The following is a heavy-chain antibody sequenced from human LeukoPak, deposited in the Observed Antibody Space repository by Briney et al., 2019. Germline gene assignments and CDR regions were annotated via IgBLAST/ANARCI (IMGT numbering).Heavy chain of an antibody. CDR1: GGSISSYY. CDR2: IYYSGST. J-gene: IGHJ6*02. V-gene: IGHV4-59*01. CDR3: ARVFSGGSWGDYYYGMDV. D-gene: IGHD2-15*01. Sequence: SETLSLTCTVSGGSISSYYWSWIRQPPGKGLEWIGYIYYSGSTNYNPSLKSRVTISVDTSKNQFSLKLSSVAAADTAVYYCARVFSGGSWGDYYYGMDVWGQGTTVTVSS.